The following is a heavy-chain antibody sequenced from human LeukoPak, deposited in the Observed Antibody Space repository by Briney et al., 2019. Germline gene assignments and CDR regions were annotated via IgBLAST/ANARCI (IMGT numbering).Heavy chain of an antibody. J-gene: IGHJ4*02. V-gene: IGHV1-18*01. CDR1: GYTFTSYG. CDR3: ARDLGRDEGDDFWSGYYRWPGY. D-gene: IGHD3-3*01. CDR2: ISAYNGNT. Sequence: VASVRDSCKASGYTFTSYGISWVRHAPGQRLEWMGWISAYNGNTNYAQKLQGRVTMTTDTSTSTAYMELRSLRSDDTAVYYCARDLGRDEGDDFWSGYYRWPGYWGQGTLVTVSS.